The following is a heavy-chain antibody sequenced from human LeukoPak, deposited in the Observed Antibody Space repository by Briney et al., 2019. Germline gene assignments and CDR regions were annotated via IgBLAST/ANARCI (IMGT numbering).Heavy chain of an antibody. J-gene: IGHJ4*02. V-gene: IGHV3-33*06. CDR1: GFTFSSYG. CDR3: AKDKRGGPYGVDY. Sequence: GGSLRLSCAASGFTFSSYGMHWVRQAPGKGLEWVAVIWYDGSNKYYADSVKGRFTISRDNSKNTLYLQMNSLRAEDAAVYYCAKDKRGGPYGVDYWGQGTLVTVSS. CDR2: IWYDGSNK. D-gene: IGHD2-8*01.